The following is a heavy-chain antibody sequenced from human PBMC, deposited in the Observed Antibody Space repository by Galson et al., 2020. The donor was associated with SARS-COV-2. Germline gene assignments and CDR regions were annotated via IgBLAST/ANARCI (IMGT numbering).Heavy chain of an antibody. D-gene: IGHD2-15*01. Sequence: ASETLSLTCSLSGASISSGDYYWSWIRQHPGTGLEWIGFIYYSGTTYYNPSLESRVTISGDTSKSQFSLKLSSVTVADTAVYYCATAHGGRVETFDIWGQGTMVTVSS. CDR1: GASISSGDYY. J-gene: IGHJ3*02. V-gene: IGHV4-31*03. CDR2: IYYSGTT. CDR3: ATAHGGRVETFDI.